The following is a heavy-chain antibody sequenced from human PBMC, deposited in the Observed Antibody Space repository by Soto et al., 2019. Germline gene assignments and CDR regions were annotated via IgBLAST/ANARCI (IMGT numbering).Heavy chain of an antibody. CDR3: ERDRETGYSSGCLGY. J-gene: IGHJ4*02. Sequence: GASVKVSCKASGYTFTSYYMHWVRQAPGQGLEWMGIINPSGGSTSCAQKFQGRVTMTRDTSTSTVYMELSSLRSEDTAVYYCERDRETGYSSGCLGYWGQGTLVTVSS. CDR1: GYTFTSYY. CDR2: INPSGGST. V-gene: IGHV1-46*01. D-gene: IGHD6-19*01.